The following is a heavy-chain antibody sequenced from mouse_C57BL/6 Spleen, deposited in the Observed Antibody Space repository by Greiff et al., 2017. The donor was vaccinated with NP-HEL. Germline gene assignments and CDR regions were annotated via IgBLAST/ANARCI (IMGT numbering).Heavy chain of an antibody. V-gene: IGHV5-6*01. CDR2: ISSGGSYT. J-gene: IGHJ1*03. Sequence: EVHLVESGGDLVKPGGSLKLSCAASGFTFSSYGMSWVRQTPDKRLEWVATISSGGSYTYYPDSVKGRFTISRDNAKNTLYLQMSSLKSEDTAMYYCARPHYYGSSRSGYFDVWGTGTTVTVSS. D-gene: IGHD1-1*01. CDR3: ARPHYYGSSRSGYFDV. CDR1: GFTFSSYG.